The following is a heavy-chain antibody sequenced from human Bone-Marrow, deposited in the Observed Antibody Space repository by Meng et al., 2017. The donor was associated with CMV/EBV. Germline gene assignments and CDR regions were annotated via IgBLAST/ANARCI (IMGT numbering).Heavy chain of an antibody. J-gene: IGHJ6*02. CDR1: GYTFTSYG. CDR3: ARGYGGTVNPTIGYYYYGTDV. D-gene: IGHD3-16*01. V-gene: IGHV1-18*01. CDR2: ISAYNGNT. Sequence: ASVKVSCKASGYTFTSYGISWVRQAPGQGLEWMGWISAYNGNTNYAQKLQGRVTMTTVKLTSTAYMELRSLRSDDTAVYYCARGYGGTVNPTIGYYYYGTDVWGQGTTVTVSS.